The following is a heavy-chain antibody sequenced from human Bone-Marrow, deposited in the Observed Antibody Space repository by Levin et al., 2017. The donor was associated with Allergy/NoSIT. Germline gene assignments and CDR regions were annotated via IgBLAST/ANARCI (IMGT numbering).Heavy chain of an antibody. J-gene: IGHJ4*02. CDR3: SRHFGIWDDFGY. V-gene: IGHV3-53*01. Sequence: GESLKISCAASGFRVNGNYMNWVRQAPGKGLEWVSVIYAGGSTYYADSVKGRFTISRDNSKNTLYLHMTSLRPEDTAVSYCSRHFGIWDDFGYWGQGTLVTVSA. CDR2: IYAGGST. D-gene: IGHD3-10*01. CDR1: GFRVNGNY.